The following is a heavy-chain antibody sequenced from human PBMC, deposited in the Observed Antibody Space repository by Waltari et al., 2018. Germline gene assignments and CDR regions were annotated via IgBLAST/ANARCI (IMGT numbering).Heavy chain of an antibody. Sequence: EVQLVQSGAEVKKPGESLKISCKGSGYRFTSYWISWVRQMPGKGLEWMGMIYPGDSDTKYSPSFEGQVTISADKSTSTAYLQWSSLKASDTALYYCAREKYNDISAGYPYYMDVWGQGTTVTVSS. V-gene: IGHV5-51*03. CDR2: IYPGDSDT. CDR1: GYRFTSYW. D-gene: IGHD3-9*01. CDR3: AREKYNDISAGYPYYMDV. J-gene: IGHJ6*02.